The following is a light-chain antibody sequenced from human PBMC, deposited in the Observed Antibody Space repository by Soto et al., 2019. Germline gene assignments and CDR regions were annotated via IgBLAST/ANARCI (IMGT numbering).Light chain of an antibody. CDR1: KNDIGVYDF. Sequence: QSARAHPPSASWSPGHSVTISCTGTKNDIGVYDFVSWYQHHPGKAPRLIIYEVVQRPSGVPDRFSGSKSGNTASLTVSGPQAADEADYFCKSYAGSNTYVFGSGTKVTVL. CDR3: KSYAGSNTYV. J-gene: IGLJ1*01. V-gene: IGLV2-8*01. CDR2: EVV.